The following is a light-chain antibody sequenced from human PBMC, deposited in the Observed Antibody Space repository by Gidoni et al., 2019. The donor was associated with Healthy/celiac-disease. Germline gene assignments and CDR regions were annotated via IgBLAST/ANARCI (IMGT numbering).Light chain of an antibody. CDR3: QSYDSSLSGDVV. CDR2: GHS. CDR1: SSNIGAVYD. V-gene: IGLV1-40*01. J-gene: IGLJ2*01. Sequence: QSVLTQPPSVSGAPGQRVTISCPGSSSNIGAVYDVHWYQQLPGTAPKLLIYGHSNRPSGVPDRFSGSKSGTSASLAITGLQAEDEADYYCQSYDSSLSGDVVFGGGTKLTVL.